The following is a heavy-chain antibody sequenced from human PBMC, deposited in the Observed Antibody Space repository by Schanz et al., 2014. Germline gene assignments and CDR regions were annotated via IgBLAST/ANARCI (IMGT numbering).Heavy chain of an antibody. J-gene: IGHJ3*02. V-gene: IGHV3-11*06. D-gene: IGHD4-17*01. CDR2: ISSGSGYT. Sequence: QVYLVQSGGGLVKPGGSLRLSCAASGFTFSDYYMNWIRQAPGKGLEWVSYISSGSGYTNYPDSVKGRFTISRDNANNSLFLQMNSLRAEDTAMYYCARRRSGDAFDIWGPGTMVTVSS. CDR1: GFTFSDYY. CDR3: ARRRSGDAFDI.